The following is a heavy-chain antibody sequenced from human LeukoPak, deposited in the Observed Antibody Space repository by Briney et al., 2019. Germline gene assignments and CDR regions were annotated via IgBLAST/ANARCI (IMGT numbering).Heavy chain of an antibody. CDR1: GYTFTNYD. V-gene: IGHV1-8*01. CDR3: ARQQQLGPYYNHYMDV. D-gene: IGHD6-13*01. J-gene: IGHJ6*03. Sequence: ASVKVSCKASGYTFTNYDINWVRQATGQGLEWMGWMNPNSGNTGYAQKFQGRVTMTRNTSISTAYMELSSLRSEDTAVCHCARQQQLGPYYNHYMDVWGKGTTVTISS. CDR2: MNPNSGNT.